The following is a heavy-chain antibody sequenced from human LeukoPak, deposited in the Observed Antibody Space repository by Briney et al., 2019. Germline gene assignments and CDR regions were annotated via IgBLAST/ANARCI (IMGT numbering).Heavy chain of an antibody. CDR1: GFTFSSYS. D-gene: IGHD6-13*01. V-gene: IGHV3-21*01. Sequence: GGSLRLSCAASGFTFSSYSMNWVRQAPGKGLEWVSSISSSSSYIYYADSVKGRFTISRDNAKNSLYLQMNSLRAEDTAMYYCARDHGAAAGPNDAFDIWGQGTMVTVSS. J-gene: IGHJ3*02. CDR3: ARDHGAAAGPNDAFDI. CDR2: ISSSSSYI.